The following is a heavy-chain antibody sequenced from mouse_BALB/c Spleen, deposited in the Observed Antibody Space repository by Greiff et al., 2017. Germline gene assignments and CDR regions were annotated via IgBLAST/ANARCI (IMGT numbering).Heavy chain of an antibody. V-gene: IGHV1-4*01. Sequence: VQLQQSGAELARPGASVKISCKASGYTFTSYTMHWVKQRPGQGLEWIGYINPSSGYTNYNQKFKDKATLTADKSSSTAYMQLSSLTSEDSAVYYCARRGMGYDVAAMDYWGQGTSVTVSS. CDR3: ARRGMGYDVAAMDY. D-gene: IGHD2-2*01. CDR1: GYTFTSYT. J-gene: IGHJ4*01. CDR2: INPSSGYT.